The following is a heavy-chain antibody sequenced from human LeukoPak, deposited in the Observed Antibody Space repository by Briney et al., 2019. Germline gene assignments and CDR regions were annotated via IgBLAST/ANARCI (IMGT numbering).Heavy chain of an antibody. CDR2: VNLQGST. V-gene: IGHV4-4*02. J-gene: IGHJ4*02. CDR1: GGSITNTNY. Sequence: PSGTLSLTCGVSGGSITNTNYWTWVRQPPGKGLEWIGEVNLQGSTNYNPSLMGRVAISVDKSENHISLQLTSVTAADTAVYYCARKGGPYRPLDYSGQGTLVTVSS. CDR3: ARKGGPYRPLDY.